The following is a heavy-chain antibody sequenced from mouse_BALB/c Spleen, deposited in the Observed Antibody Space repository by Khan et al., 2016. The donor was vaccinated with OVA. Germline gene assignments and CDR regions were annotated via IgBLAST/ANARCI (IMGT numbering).Heavy chain of an antibody. V-gene: IGHV2-2*02. Sequence: QVQLKESGPGLVQPSQSLSITCTVSGFSLTSYGVHWVRQSPGKGLEWLGVIWSGGSTDYSAAFISRLSITKDNSNSQVFLKMNSLQANDTAIYYCARNYDYDEGLAYWGQGTLVTVSA. D-gene: IGHD2-4*01. CDR1: GFSLTSYG. CDR3: ARNYDYDEGLAY. J-gene: IGHJ3*01. CDR2: IWSGGST.